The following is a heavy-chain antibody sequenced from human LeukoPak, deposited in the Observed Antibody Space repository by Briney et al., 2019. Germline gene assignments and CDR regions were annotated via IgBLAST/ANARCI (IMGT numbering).Heavy chain of an antibody. J-gene: IGHJ3*02. CDR2: ISPSGSDT. D-gene: IGHD1-7*01. Sequence: GGSLRLSCEALDFDFSDYIMNWFRQAPGKGPEWVSSISPSGSDTYYRDAVKGRFTISRDNAKNSLYLQMNSLRAEDTALYYCARVGNSGDAFDIWGQGTMVTVSS. V-gene: IGHV3-21*04. CDR1: DFDFSDYI. CDR3: ARVGNSGDAFDI.